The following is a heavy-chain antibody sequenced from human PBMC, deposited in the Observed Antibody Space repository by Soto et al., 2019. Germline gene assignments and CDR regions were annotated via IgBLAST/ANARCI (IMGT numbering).Heavy chain of an antibody. V-gene: IGHV3-74*01. Sequence: EVQLVESGGGLVQPGGSLRLSCAASGFTFSSYWMHWVRQAPGKGLVWVSRINSDGSSTSYADSVKGRFTISRDNAKNTLYLQMNSLRAEDTAVYYCARVARPGYYDSSGYDYWGQGTLVTVSS. CDR2: INSDGSST. D-gene: IGHD3-22*01. CDR1: GFTFSSYW. J-gene: IGHJ4*02. CDR3: ARVARPGYYDSSGYDY.